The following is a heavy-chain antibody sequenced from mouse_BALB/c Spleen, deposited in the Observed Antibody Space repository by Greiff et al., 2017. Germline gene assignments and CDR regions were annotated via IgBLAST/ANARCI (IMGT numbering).Heavy chain of an antibody. CDR3: ARDTTVVAYYFDY. CDR1: GYSFTSYW. D-gene: IGHD1-1*01. V-gene: IGHV1S126*01. J-gene: IGHJ2*01. CDR2: IDPSDSET. Sequence: QVQLQQSGPQLVRPGASVKISCKASGYSFTSYWMHWVKQRPGQGLEWIGMIDPSDSETRLNQKFKDKATLTVDKSSSTAYMQLSSPTSEDSAVYYCARDTTVVAYYFDYWGQGTTLTVSS.